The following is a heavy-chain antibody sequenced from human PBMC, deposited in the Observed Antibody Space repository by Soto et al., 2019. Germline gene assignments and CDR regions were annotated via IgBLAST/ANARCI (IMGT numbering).Heavy chain of an antibody. CDR2: ISGSGGSA. J-gene: IGHJ4*02. CDR3: AKDRNAGEAFDY. Sequence: GSLRLSCAASGFTFSSYAMSWVRQAPGKGLEWVSAISGSGGSAYYADSVKGRFTISRDNSKNTLYLQMNSLRAEDTAVYYCAKDRNAGEAFDYWGQGTLVTVSS. V-gene: IGHV3-23*01. CDR1: GFTFSSYA. D-gene: IGHD7-27*01.